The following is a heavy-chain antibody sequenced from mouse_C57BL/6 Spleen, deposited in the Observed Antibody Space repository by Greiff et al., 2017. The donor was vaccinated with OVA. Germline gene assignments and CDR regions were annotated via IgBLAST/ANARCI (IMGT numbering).Heavy chain of an antibody. CDR3: ARLYSNYVGYWYFDV. CDR2: IYPRSGNT. CDR1: GYTFTSYG. D-gene: IGHD2-5*01. J-gene: IGHJ1*03. V-gene: IGHV1-81*01. Sequence: QVQLQQSGAELARPGASVKLSCKASGYTFTSYGISWVKQRTGQGLEWIGEIYPRSGNTYYNEKFKGKATLTADKSSSTAYMELRSLTSEDSAVYFCARLYSNYVGYWYFDVWGTGTTVTVSS.